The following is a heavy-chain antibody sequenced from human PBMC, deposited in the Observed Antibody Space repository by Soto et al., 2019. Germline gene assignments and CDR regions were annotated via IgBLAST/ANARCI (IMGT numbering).Heavy chain of an antibody. CDR2: IKYDGNEK. CDR3: ASLLGDATTFDY. J-gene: IGHJ4*02. D-gene: IGHD1-1*01. Sequence: GGSLRLSCGASGFSLSSKSMSWVRQAPGRGLEWVASIKYDGNEKFYVDSVKGRFTVSRDTAKNSLYLQMNSLRGDDTALYYCASLLGDATTFDYWGQGSLVTVSS. CDR1: GFSLSSKS. V-gene: IGHV3-7*01.